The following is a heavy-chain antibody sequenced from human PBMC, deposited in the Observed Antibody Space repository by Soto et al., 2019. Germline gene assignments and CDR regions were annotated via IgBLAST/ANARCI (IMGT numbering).Heavy chain of an antibody. J-gene: IGHJ4*02. V-gene: IGHV3-23*01. Sequence: GGSLRLSCAASGFTFSSYAMSWVRQAPGKGLEWVSAISGSGGSTYYADSVKGRFTISRDNSKNTLYLQMNSLRAEDTAVYYCATDIVVVPAAPPDYWGQGTLVTVSS. CDR2: ISGSGGST. CDR1: GFTFSSYA. CDR3: ATDIVVVPAAPPDY. D-gene: IGHD2-2*01.